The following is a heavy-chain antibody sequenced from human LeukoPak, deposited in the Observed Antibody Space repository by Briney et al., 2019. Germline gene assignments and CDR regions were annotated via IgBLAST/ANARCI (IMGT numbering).Heavy chain of an antibody. D-gene: IGHD6-19*01. Sequence: PGASLRLSCAASGFTFSSYAMSWVRQAPGKGLEWVSAISGSGGSTYYADSVKGRFTISRDNSKNTLYLEMNSLRAEDTAVYYCAKGVAVAGPFDYWGQGTLVTVSS. CDR1: GFTFSSYA. V-gene: IGHV3-23*01. CDR3: AKGVAVAGPFDY. J-gene: IGHJ4*02. CDR2: ISGSGGST.